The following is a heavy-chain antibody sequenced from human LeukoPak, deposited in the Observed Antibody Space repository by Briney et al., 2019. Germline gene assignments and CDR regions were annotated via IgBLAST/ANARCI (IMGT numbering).Heavy chain of an antibody. D-gene: IGHD6-13*01. CDR1: RDSISRYY. J-gene: IGHJ5*02. CDR2: IYYSVST. Sequence: SETLSLTCTVSRDSISRYYWSSIRHPPGKGLEWIGYIYYSVSTNYNPSPKRRATISVETSKNKLSLNLSSVTAADTAVYYCARMWFSRMWDRQFAPWGQGTLVTFSS. V-gene: IGHV4-59*01. CDR3: ARMWFSRMWDRQFAP.